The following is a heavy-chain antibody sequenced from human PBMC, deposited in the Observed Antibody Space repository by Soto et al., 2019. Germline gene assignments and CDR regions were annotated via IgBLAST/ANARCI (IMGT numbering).Heavy chain of an antibody. CDR1: GGSISSGDYY. J-gene: IGHJ5*02. CDR2: IYYSGST. V-gene: IGHV4-30-4*02. CDR3: AREVDYGENWFDP. D-gene: IGHD4-17*01. Sequence: SETLSLTCTVSGGSISSGDYYWNWIRQPPGKGLEWIGYIYYSGSTYYNPSLKSRVTISVDTSKNQFSLKLSSVTAADTAVYYCAREVDYGENWFDPWGQGTLVTVSS.